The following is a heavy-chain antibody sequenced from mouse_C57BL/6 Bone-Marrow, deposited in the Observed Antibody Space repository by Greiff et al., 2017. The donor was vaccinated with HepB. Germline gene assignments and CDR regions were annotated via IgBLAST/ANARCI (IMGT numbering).Heavy chain of an antibody. CDR3: ARDGGYYEDYAMDY. J-gene: IGHJ4*01. V-gene: IGHV1-42*01. Sequence: VQLNQSGPELVKPGASVKISCKASGYSFTGYYMNWVKQSPEKSLEWIGEINPSTGGTTYNQKFKAKATLTVDKSSSTAYMQLKSLTSEDSAVYYCARDGGYYEDYAMDYWGQGTSVTVSS. CDR2: INPSTGGT. CDR1: GYSFTGYY. D-gene: IGHD2-3*01.